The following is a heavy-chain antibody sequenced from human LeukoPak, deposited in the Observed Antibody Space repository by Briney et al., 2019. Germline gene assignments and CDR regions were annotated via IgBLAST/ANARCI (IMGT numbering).Heavy chain of an antibody. V-gene: IGHV4-4*07. CDR3: ARDFGSWYLNGDAFDI. D-gene: IGHD6-13*01. Sequence: PSETLSLTCAVSGGSISSYYWSWIRQPAGKGLEWIGRIYTSGSTNYNPSLKSRVTMSVDTSKNQFSLKLSSVTAADTAVYYCARDFGSWYLNGDAFDIWGQGTMVTVSS. J-gene: IGHJ3*02. CDR2: IYTSGST. CDR1: GGSISSYY.